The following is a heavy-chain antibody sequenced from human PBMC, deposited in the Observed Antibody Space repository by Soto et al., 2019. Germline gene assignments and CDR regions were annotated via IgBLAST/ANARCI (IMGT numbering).Heavy chain of an antibody. D-gene: IGHD2-2*01. Sequence: PGEALTVSSIGSAYRFTDYRIVWVRPMPGKGIDFVRINYPGDSDTRYSPSFQGQVTISADKPISTAYLQWSSLKASDTAMYYCARHEGSSTSGFDYWGQGTLVTVSS. J-gene: IGHJ4*02. CDR1: AYRFTDYR. CDR2: NYPGDSDT. V-gene: IGHV5-51*01. CDR3: ARHEGSSTSGFDY.